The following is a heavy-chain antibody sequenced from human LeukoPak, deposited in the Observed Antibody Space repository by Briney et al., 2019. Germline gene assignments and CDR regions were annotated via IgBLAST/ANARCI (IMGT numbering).Heavy chain of an antibody. CDR3: ARDVYGATNFDY. CDR2: LSHSGST. CDR1: GYSINGGYY. Sequence: SETLSLTCTVSGYSINGGYYWGWIRQPPGKGLEWIASLSHSGSTLYNPSLKSQVTISIDTSKNHFSLKLTSVTAADTAVYYCARDVYGATNFDYWGQGTLVTVSS. V-gene: IGHV4-38-2*02. D-gene: IGHD4-17*01. J-gene: IGHJ4*02.